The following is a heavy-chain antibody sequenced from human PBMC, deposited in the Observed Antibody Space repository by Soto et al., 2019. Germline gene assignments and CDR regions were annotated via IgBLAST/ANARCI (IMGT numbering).Heavy chain of an antibody. Sequence: GGSLRLSCAASGFTFSSYGMHWVRQAPGKGLEWVAVIWYDGSNKYYADSVKGRFTISRDNSKNTLYLQMNSLRAEDTAVYYCAREAPGGAAAGTYYYYMDVWGKGTTVTVSS. CDR3: AREAPGGAAAGTYYYYMDV. CDR2: IWYDGSNK. J-gene: IGHJ6*03. V-gene: IGHV3-33*01. D-gene: IGHD6-13*01. CDR1: GFTFSSYG.